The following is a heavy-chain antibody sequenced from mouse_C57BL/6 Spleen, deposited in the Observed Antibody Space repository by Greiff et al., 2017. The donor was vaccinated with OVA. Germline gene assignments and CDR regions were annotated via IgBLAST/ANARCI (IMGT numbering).Heavy chain of an antibody. V-gene: IGHV1-69*01. CDR2: IDPSDSYT. D-gene: IGHD1-1*01. CDR1: GYTFTSYW. Sequence: QVQLQQSGAELVMPGASVKLSCKASGYTFTSYWMHWVKQRPGQGLEWIGEIDPSDSYTNYNQKFKGKSTLTVDKSSSTAYMQLSSLTSEDSAVYYCAKWYSWGSSLYYFDYWGQGTTLTVSS. J-gene: IGHJ2*01. CDR3: AKWYSWGSSLYYFDY.